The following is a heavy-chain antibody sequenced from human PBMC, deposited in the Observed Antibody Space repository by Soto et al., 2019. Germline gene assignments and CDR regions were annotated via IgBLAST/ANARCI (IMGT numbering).Heavy chain of an antibody. CDR1: GYTFTGYY. D-gene: IGHD6-13*01. CDR2: INPSGGST. V-gene: IGHV1-46*03. J-gene: IGHJ3*02. Sequence: ASVKVSCKASGYTFTGYYMHWVRQAPGQGLEWMGIINPSGGSTSYAQKFQGRVTMTRDTSTSTVYMELSSLRSEDTAVYYCAREGPGYSSSWLPDPDAFDIWGQGTMVTVSS. CDR3: AREGPGYSSSWLPDPDAFDI.